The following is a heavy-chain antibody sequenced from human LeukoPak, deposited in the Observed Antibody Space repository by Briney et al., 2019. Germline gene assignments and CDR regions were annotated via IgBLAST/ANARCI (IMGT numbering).Heavy chain of an antibody. CDR1: GFTFISYG. CDR3: TRELPREVTLDY. J-gene: IGHJ4*01. CDR2: INTDGSST. Sequence: GGSLRLSCAASGFTFISYGMQWVRQAPGKGLVWVSRINTDGSSTSYADSVKGRFTVSRDNAKNSVYLQVNSLRAEDTAVYFCTRELPREVTLDYWGQGTLVTVSS. V-gene: IGHV3-74*01. D-gene: IGHD2-21*02.